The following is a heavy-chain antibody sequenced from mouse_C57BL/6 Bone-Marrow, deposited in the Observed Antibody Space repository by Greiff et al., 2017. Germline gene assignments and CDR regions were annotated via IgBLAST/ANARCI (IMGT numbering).Heavy chain of an antibody. Sequence: QVQLLQSGAELARPGASVKLSCKASGYTFTSYGISWVKQRTGQGLEWIGEIYPRSGNTYYNEKFNGKATLTADKSSSTAYMELRSLTSGDSAVYFCAYFCSCGSSYDYWGQGTTLTVSS. CDR3: AYFCSCGSSYDY. V-gene: IGHV1-81*01. D-gene: IGHD1-1*01. CDR1: GYTFTSYG. J-gene: IGHJ2*01. CDR2: IYPRSGNT.